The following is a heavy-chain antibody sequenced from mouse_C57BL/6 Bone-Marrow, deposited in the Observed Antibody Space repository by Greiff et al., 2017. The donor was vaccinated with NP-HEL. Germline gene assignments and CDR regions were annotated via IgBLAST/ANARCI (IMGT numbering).Heavy chain of an antibody. D-gene: IGHD2-4*01. CDR1: GYAFSSSW. V-gene: IGHV1-82*01. CDR2: IYPGDGDT. Sequence: QVQLKQSGHELVKPGASVKISCKASGYAFSSSWMNWVKQRPGKGLEWIGRIYPGDGDTNYNGKFKGKATLTADKSSSTAYMQLSSLTSEDSAVYFCARWIYYDYVFDYWGQGTTLTVSS. J-gene: IGHJ2*01. CDR3: ARWIYYDYVFDY.